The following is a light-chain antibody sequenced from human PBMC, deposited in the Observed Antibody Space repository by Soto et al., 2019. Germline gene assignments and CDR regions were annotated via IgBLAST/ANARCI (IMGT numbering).Light chain of an antibody. J-gene: IGKJ1*01. CDR2: KAS. CDR1: QSISDW. Sequence: DIHMTQSPSTLSASIGDIVTITCRASQSISDWLAWHQQKPGKAPKLLIYKASSLESGVQSRFSGSGYGTEFTLTIRSLQPDDFATYYCLQYETYWTCGQGTKVDIK. V-gene: IGKV1-5*03. CDR3: LQYETYWT.